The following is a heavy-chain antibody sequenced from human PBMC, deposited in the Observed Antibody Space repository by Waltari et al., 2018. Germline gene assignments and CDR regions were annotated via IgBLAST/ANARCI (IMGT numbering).Heavy chain of an antibody. CDR3: AKAGEEWELKNWFDP. D-gene: IGHD1-26*01. Sequence: EVLLLESGGGLVQPGGSLRLSCAASGFTVSSYAMSRVRPAPGKGLEWVSAISGSGGSTYYADSVKGRFTISRDNSKNTLYLQMNSLRAEDTAVYYCAKAGEEWELKNWFDPWGQGTLVTVSS. V-gene: IGHV3-23*01. J-gene: IGHJ5*02. CDR2: ISGSGGST. CDR1: GFTVSSYA.